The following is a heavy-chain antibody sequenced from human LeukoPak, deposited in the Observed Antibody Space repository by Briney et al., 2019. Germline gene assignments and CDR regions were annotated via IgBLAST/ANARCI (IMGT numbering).Heavy chain of an antibody. Sequence: GGSLRLSCAASGFTFSSYAMSWVRQAPGKGLEWVSPISASGDNTYYADSVKGQFTISRDNSKNTLYLQMNSLRAEDTAVYYCAKDRGIAARPVFDYWGRGTLVTVSS. CDR3: AKDRGIAARPVFDY. V-gene: IGHV3-23*01. CDR1: GFTFSSYA. CDR2: ISASGDNT. J-gene: IGHJ4*02. D-gene: IGHD6-6*01.